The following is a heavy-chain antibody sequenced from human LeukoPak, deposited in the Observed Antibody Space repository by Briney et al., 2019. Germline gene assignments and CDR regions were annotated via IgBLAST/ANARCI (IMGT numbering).Heavy chain of an antibody. CDR1: GFTFSIYW. V-gene: IGHV3-74*01. J-gene: IGHJ4*02. CDR2: INSEGGTT. Sequence: GGSLRLSCAASGFTFSIYWVNWVRQAPGEGLVWVSHINSEGGTTDYADSVKGRFTISRDKAKNPLFLEMNSLRADGTAVYYCVRGAPLDYWGQGTLVTVSS. CDR3: VRGAPLDY.